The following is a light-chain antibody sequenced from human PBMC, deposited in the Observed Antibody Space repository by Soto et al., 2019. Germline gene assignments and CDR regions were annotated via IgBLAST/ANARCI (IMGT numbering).Light chain of an antibody. CDR3: QAWDSSTHVV. J-gene: IGLJ2*01. V-gene: IGLV3-1*01. Sequence: SYELTQPPSVSVSPGQTASITCSGDKLGDKYACWYQQKPGQSPVLVIYQDSKRPSGIPERFSGSNSGNTATLTISGTQAMDEADYDCQAWDSSTHVVFGGGTKLT. CDR2: QDS. CDR1: KLGDKY.